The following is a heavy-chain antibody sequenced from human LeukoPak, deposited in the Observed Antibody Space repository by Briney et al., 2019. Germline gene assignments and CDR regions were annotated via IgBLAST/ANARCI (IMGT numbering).Heavy chain of an antibody. CDR2: IYADGST. J-gene: IGHJ4*02. CDR1: GGSIRSSF. Sequence: SATLSLTCTCFGGSIRSSFWGWIREPAGKGLEWIGRIYADGSTNNNPSLKSRITLALDTPENQFSLKLTSVTAADTAVYFCARAPSGCGGTCAFDYWGQGILVTVSS. CDR3: ARAPSGCGGTCAFDY. D-gene: IGHD2-15*01. V-gene: IGHV4-4*07.